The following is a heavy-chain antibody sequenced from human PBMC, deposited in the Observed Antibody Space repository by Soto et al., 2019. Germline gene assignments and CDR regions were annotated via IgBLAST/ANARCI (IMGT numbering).Heavy chain of an antibody. CDR3: SRAHWFQDY. J-gene: IGHJ4*02. CDR1: GFSFSAYY. Sequence: GGSMRLSCAASGFSFSAYYMTWVREAPGKGLEWVASIRSDGSEQYYVDSVKGRFTISRDNAKNSLYLQMNSLRAGDTGLYYCSRAHWFQDYWGQGTLVTVSS. D-gene: IGHD3-10*01. CDR2: IRSDGSEQ. V-gene: IGHV3-7*03.